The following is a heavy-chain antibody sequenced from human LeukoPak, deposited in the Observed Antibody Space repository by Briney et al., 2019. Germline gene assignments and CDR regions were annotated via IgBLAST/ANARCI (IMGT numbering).Heavy chain of an antibody. CDR2: INWNSGSI. CDR1: GFTFDEYA. D-gene: IGHD4-17*01. J-gene: IGHJ1*01. V-gene: IGHV3-9*01. CDR3: AKEICGDSTGARFQH. Sequence: GGSLRLSCAASGFTFDEYAMHWVRQAPGKGLEWVAGINWNSGSIGYADSVRGRFTVSRDNAKKSLYVQINSLRAEDTAVYYRAKEICGDSTGARFQHWGQGTLLTASS.